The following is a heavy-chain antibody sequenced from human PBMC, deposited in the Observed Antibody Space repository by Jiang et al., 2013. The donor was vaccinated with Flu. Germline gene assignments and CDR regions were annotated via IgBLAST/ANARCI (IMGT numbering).Heavy chain of an antibody. Sequence: MGIIYPGDSDIRYSPSFEGQVTISADKSISTAYLQWSSLKASDTAMYYCATHQYSSSSAGYYYYGMDVWGQGTTVTVSS. CDR2: IYPGDSDI. J-gene: IGHJ6*02. CDR3: ATHQYSSSSAGYYYYGMDV. D-gene: IGHD6-6*01. V-gene: IGHV5-51*01.